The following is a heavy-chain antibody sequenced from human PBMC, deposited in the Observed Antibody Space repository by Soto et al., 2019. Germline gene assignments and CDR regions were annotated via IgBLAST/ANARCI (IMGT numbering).Heavy chain of an antibody. Sequence: PGESLKISCKGSGYSFTSYWISWVRQMPGKGLEWMGRIDPSDSYTNYSPSFQGHVTISADKSISTAYLQWSSLKASDTAMYYCASSIVVVPAAILHYYYGMDVWGQGTTVTVSS. D-gene: IGHD2-2*02. V-gene: IGHV5-10-1*01. J-gene: IGHJ6*02. CDR3: ASSIVVVPAAILHYYYGMDV. CDR1: GYSFTSYW. CDR2: IDPSDSYT.